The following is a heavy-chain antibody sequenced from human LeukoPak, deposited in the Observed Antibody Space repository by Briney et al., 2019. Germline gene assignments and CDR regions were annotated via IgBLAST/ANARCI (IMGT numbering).Heavy chain of an antibody. V-gene: IGHV3-7*01. CDR1: GFTFSSYW. CDR2: IKQDGSEK. J-gene: IGHJ6*03. CDR3: ARVHLAPHLGHCSSTSCSRGYYYYYMDV. D-gene: IGHD2-2*01. Sequence: HPGGSLRLSCAASGFTFSSYWMSWVGQAPGKGLEWVANIKQDGSEKYYVDSVKGRFTISRDNAKNSLYLQMNSLRAEDTAVYYCARVHLAPHLGHCSSTSCSRGYYYYYMDVWGKGTTVTVSS.